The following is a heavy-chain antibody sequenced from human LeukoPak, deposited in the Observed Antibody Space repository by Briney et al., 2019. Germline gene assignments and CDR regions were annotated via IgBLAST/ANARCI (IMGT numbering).Heavy chain of an antibody. V-gene: IGHV1-18*01. Sequence: WASVKVSCKASGGTFSSYAISWVRQAPGQGLEWMGWISAYNGNTNYAQKLQGRVTMTTDTSTSTAYMELRSLRSDDTAVYYCAREKLLYNWFDPWGQGTLVTVSS. CDR3: AREKLLYNWFDP. J-gene: IGHJ5*02. CDR2: ISAYNGNT. CDR1: GGTFSSYA. D-gene: IGHD4-11*01.